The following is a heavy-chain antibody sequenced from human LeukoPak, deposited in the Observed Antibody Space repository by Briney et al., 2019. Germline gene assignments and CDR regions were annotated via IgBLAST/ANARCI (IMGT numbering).Heavy chain of an antibody. Sequence: GGALRLSCVASGFPFSSYWMTWVRQAPGKGREWVAHIKQDGSKKSYVDSVKGRFTIPRDNAKNSLYLQMNGLRAEDTAIYYCTRVGYIDEGIDYWGQGTLVTVSS. V-gene: IGHV3-7*04. CDR3: TRVGYIDEGIDY. CDR1: GFPFSSYW. J-gene: IGHJ4*02. CDR2: IKQDGSKK. D-gene: IGHD5-24*01.